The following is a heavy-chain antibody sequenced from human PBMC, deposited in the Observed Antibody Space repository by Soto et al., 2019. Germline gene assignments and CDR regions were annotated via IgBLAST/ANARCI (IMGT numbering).Heavy chain of an antibody. CDR1: GYTFTSYD. V-gene: IGHV1-8*01. CDR3: ARVDSSSSSRY. J-gene: IGHJ4*02. CDR2: MNPNSGNT. Sequence: ASVKVSCKASGYTFTSYDINWVRQATGQGLEWMGWMNPNSGNTGYAQKFQGSVTMTMNTSISTAYMELSSLRSEDTAVYYCARVDSSSSSRYWGQGTLVTVSS. D-gene: IGHD6-6*01.